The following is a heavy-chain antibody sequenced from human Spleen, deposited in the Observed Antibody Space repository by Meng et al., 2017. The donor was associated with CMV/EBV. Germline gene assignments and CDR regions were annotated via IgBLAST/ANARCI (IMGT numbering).Heavy chain of an antibody. CDR1: GGTIRSSSYD. CDR2: IFYIGNT. J-gene: IGHJ2*01. D-gene: IGHD5/OR15-5a*01. CDR3: ARDRGLNLRYFDL. V-gene: IGHV4-39*07. Sequence: SGGTIRSSSYDWGGIREPPGKGLEWIGSIFYIGNTYYNPSLKSRVIISVDTSKNQFSLKLTSVTAADTAVYYCARDRGLNLRYFDLWGRGTLVTVSS.